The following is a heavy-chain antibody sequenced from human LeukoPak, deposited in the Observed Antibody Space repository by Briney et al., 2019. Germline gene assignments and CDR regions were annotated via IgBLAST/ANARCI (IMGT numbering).Heavy chain of an antibody. D-gene: IGHD3-3*01. CDR1: GFTFSIYS. Sequence: RGSLRLSCAASGFTFSIYSMNWVRQAPGKGLEWVSSISSSSSYIYYADSVKGRLTISRDNAKNSLYLQMNSLRAEDKAVYYCARVFGYFVAFDIWGQGTMVTVSS. CDR3: ARVFGYFVAFDI. CDR2: ISSSSSYI. V-gene: IGHV3-21*01. J-gene: IGHJ3*02.